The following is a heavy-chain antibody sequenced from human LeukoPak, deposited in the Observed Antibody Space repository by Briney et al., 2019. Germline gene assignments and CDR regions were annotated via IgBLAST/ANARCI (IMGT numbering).Heavy chain of an antibody. CDR1: GYTFTSYD. Sequence: ASVKVSCKASGYTFTSYDINWVRQATGQGLEWMGWMNPNSGNTGYAQKFQGRVTMTRNTSISTAYMELSSLRSEDTAVYYCAGGLDYGGTLNWFDPWGQGTLVTVSS. V-gene: IGHV1-8*01. CDR2: MNPNSGNT. CDR3: AGGLDYGGTLNWFDP. J-gene: IGHJ5*02. D-gene: IGHD4-23*01.